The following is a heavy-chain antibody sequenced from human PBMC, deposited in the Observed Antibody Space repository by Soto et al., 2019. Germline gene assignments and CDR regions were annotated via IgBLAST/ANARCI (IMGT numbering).Heavy chain of an antibody. V-gene: IGHV3-48*01. D-gene: IGHD2-21*01. CDR1: GFTFSSYS. CDR2: ISSSSSTI. Sequence: GGSLRLSCAASGFTFSSYSMNWVRQAPGKGLEWVSYISSSSSTIYYADSVKGRFTISRDNAKNSLYLQMNSLRAEDTAVYYCARDLYCAGASQHWGQAPLVTLSS. J-gene: IGHJ1*01. CDR3: ARDLYCAGASQH.